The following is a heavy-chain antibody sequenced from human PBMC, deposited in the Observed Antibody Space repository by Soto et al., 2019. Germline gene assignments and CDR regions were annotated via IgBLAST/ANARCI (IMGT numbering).Heavy chain of an antibody. J-gene: IGHJ3*01. Sequence: GGSLRLSCAASGFTFSYYWMHWVRQAPGQGLLWVSRIHSDGSSTTYADSVKGRFTISRDNAKNTVSLQMNSLRVEDTGVYFCARGDRGAFDVWGQGTMVTVSS. CDR1: GFTFSYYW. CDR2: IHSDGSST. CDR3: ARGDRGAFDV. D-gene: IGHD2-21*02. V-gene: IGHV3-74*01.